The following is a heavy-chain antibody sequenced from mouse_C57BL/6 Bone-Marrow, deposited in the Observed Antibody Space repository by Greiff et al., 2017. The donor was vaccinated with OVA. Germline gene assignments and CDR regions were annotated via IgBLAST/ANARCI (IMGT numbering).Heavy chain of an antibody. CDR3: ASMKGARRDRDY. CDR2: IDPSASYT. J-gene: IGHJ2*01. Sequence: VQLQQPGAELVKPGASVKLSCKASGYTFTSYWMQWVKQRPGQGLEWIGEIDPSASYTDYNQKFKGKAILTVDTSSSTAYMQPSSLTSEDSAVYYCASMKGARRDRDYWGQGTTLTVSS. V-gene: IGHV1-50*01. D-gene: IGHD2-3*01. CDR1: GYTFTSYW.